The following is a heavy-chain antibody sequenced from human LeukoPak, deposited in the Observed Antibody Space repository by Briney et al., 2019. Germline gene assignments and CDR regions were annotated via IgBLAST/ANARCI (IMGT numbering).Heavy chain of an antibody. CDR1: GFTFSDYY. J-gene: IGHJ4*02. Sequence: GGSLRLSCAASGFTFSDYYMSWIRQAPGKGLEWLSYISSSSSYTNYADSVKGRFTISRDNAKNSLYLQMNSLRAEDTAVYYCARVNGDYGLHWGQGTLVTVSS. V-gene: IGHV3-11*05. CDR2: ISSSSSYT. CDR3: ARVNGDYGLH. D-gene: IGHD4-17*01.